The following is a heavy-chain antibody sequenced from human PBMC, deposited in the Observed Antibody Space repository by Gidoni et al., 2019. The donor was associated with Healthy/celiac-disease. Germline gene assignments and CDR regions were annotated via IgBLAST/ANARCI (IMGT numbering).Heavy chain of an antibody. D-gene: IGHD6-19*01. CDR2: INHSGST. V-gene: IGHV4-34*01. CDR3: ARGLAWYSSGWPFDY. Sequence: QVQLQQWGAGLLKPSDTLSLTCAVYGGSFSGYYWSWIRQPPGKGLEWIGEINHSGSTNYNPSLKSRVTISVDTSKNQFSLKLSSVTAADTAVYYCARGLAWYSSGWPFDYWGQGTLVTVSS. J-gene: IGHJ4*02. CDR1: GGSFSGYY.